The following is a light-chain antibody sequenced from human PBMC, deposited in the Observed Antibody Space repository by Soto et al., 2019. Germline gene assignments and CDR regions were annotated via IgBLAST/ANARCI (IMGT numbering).Light chain of an antibody. Sequence: ENVLTQSPDTLYLSPGDTATLSCRASQTVSSSFLAWYQQKPGQAPRLLIYGSSSRASGIPDRFSGSGSGTDFTLTISRLEPEDFAVYYCQQYSSSPYRFGQGTELEIK. J-gene: IGKJ2*03. CDR2: GSS. CDR3: QQYSSSPYR. V-gene: IGKV3-20*01. CDR1: QTVSSSF.